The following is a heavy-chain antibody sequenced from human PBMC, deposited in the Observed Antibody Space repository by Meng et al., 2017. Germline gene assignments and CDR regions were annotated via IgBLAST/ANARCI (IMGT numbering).Heavy chain of an antibody. Sequence: EGRWVEAGGGLVQSGGSLRLSCTASGFTFRNYWMHWVRQAPGKGLVWVSRIKPDGTMTVYADSVKGRFTISRDNAKNTLYLQMNSLRSDDTAVYYCARSDWFDPWGQGTLVTVSS. CDR3: ARSDWFDP. J-gene: IGHJ5*02. CDR2: IKPDGTMT. V-gene: IGHV3-74*01. CDR1: GFTFRNYW.